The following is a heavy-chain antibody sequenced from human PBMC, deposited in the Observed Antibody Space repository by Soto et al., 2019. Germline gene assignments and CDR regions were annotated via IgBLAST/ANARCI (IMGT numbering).Heavy chain of an antibody. Sequence: PGGSLRLSCAASGFTFSSYAMSWVRQAPGKGLEWVSAISGSGGSTYYADSVKGRFTISRDNSKNTLYLQMNSLRAEDTAVYYCAKDMITFGGVIVPYYFDYWGQGTLVTVSS. D-gene: IGHD3-16*02. CDR1: GFTFSSYA. CDR3: AKDMITFGGVIVPYYFDY. V-gene: IGHV3-23*01. CDR2: ISGSGGST. J-gene: IGHJ4*02.